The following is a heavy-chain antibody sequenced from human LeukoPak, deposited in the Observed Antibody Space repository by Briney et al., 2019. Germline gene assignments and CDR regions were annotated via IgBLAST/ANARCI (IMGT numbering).Heavy chain of an antibody. V-gene: IGHV3-53*01. Sequence: GGSLRLSCAASGFSFSSYSMNWVRQAPGKGLEWVSVIYSGGSTYYADPVKGRFTISRDNSKNTVYLQMNSLRAEDTAVYYCARGLRTLGGGGPDYWGQGTLVTVSS. CDR2: IYSGGST. J-gene: IGHJ4*02. CDR1: GFSFSSYS. D-gene: IGHD3-16*01. CDR3: ARGLRTLGGGGPDY.